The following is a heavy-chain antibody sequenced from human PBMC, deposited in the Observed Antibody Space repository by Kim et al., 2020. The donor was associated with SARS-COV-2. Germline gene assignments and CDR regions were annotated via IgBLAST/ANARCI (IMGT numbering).Heavy chain of an antibody. Sequence: GGSLRLSCAASGFTFSSYGMHWVRQAPGKGLEWVAVISYDGSNKYYADSVKGRFTISRDNSKNTLYLQMNSLRAEDTAVYYCANLESSHVSRYCSSTSCYVDAVDIWGQGNMVTVSS. D-gene: IGHD2-2*01. CDR3: ANLESSHVSRYCSSTSCYVDAVDI. CDR2: ISYDGSNK. V-gene: IGHV3-30*18. CDR1: GFTFSSYG. J-gene: IGHJ3*02.